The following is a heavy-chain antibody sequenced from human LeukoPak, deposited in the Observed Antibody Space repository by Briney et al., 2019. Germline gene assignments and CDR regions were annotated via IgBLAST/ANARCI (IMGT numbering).Heavy chain of an antibody. Sequence: GGSLRLSCVVSGFTFSNYSMHWVRQAPGKALEWVAVISYDGSNKYYADFVKGRFTISRGNSKNTLYLQMNSLRAEDTAVYYCATDDSSSSSWYIVGDYWGQGTLVTVSS. CDR2: ISYDGSNK. J-gene: IGHJ4*02. D-gene: IGHD6-13*01. CDR1: GFTFSNYS. CDR3: ATDDSSSSSWYIVGDY. V-gene: IGHV3-30-3*01.